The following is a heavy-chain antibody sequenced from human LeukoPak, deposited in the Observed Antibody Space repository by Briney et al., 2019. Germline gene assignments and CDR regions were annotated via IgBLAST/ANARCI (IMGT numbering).Heavy chain of an antibody. V-gene: IGHV1-69*13. CDR1: GGTFSSYA. D-gene: IGHD6-13*01. Sequence: ASVKVSCKASGGTFSSYAISWVRQAPGQGLEWMGGIIPIFGTANYAQKFQGRVTITADESTSTAYMELSSLRSEDTAVYYCARRTIAPAGPYWYFDLWGRGTLVTVSS. J-gene: IGHJ2*01. CDR2: IIPIFGTA. CDR3: ARRTIAPAGPYWYFDL.